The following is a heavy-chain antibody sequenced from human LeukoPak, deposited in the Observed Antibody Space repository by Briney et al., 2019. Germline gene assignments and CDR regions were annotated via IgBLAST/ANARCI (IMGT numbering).Heavy chain of an antibody. V-gene: IGHV4-34*01. Sequence: SETLSLTCAVYGGSFSGYYWSWIRQPPGKGLEWMGEINHSGSTNYNPSLKSRVTISVDTSKTQFSLKLSSVTAADTAVYYCARGRTWFDPSGQGTLVTVSS. CDR3: ARGRTWFDP. CDR1: GGSFSGYY. CDR2: INHSGST. J-gene: IGHJ5*02.